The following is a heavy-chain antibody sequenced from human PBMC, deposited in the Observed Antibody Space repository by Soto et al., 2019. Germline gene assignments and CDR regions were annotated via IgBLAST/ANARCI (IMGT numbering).Heavy chain of an antibody. D-gene: IGHD3-3*02. Sequence: SETLSLTCTVSGGSISSYYWSWIRQPPGKGLEWIGYIYYSGSTNYNPSLKSRVTISVDTSKNQFSLKLSSVTAADTAVYYCARDLRDPFPHYYYYMDVWGKGTTVTVSS. V-gene: IGHV4-59*01. CDR3: ARDLRDPFPHYYYYMDV. J-gene: IGHJ6*03. CDR2: IYYSGST. CDR1: GGSISSYY.